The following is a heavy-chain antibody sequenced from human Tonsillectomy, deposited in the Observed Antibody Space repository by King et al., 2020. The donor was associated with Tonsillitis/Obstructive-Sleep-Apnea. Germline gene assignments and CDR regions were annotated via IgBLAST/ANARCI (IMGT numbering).Heavy chain of an antibody. Sequence: VQLVESGGGVVQPGRSLRLSCAASGFTFSSYGMHWVRQAPGKGLEWVAVIWYDGSNKYYADSVKGRFTISRDNSKNTLYLQMNSLRAEDTAVYYCAREEDCSSTSCPGSMDVWGQGTTVTVSS. D-gene: IGHD2-2*01. CDR1: GFTFSSYG. J-gene: IGHJ6*02. CDR3: AREEDCSSTSCPGSMDV. V-gene: IGHV3-33*01. CDR2: IWYDGSNK.